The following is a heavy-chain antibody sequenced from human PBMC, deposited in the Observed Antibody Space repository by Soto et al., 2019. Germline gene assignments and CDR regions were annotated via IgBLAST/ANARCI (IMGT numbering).Heavy chain of an antibody. CDR3: ARGGSRGSSTGCLSWDLEL. CDR2: IHHSGTT. D-gene: IGHD2-2*01. Sequence: QVQLQESGPGLVKPSGTLSLTCAVSSGSISTNNWWSWVRQPPGKGLEWIGEIHHSGTTNYNPSLKSRVTMSVDKSENQFSRKRHPVPAADTAVYYCARGGSRGSSTGCLSWDLELWGRGTVVSVSS. V-gene: IGHV4-4*02. J-gene: IGHJ2*01. CDR1: SGSISTNNW.